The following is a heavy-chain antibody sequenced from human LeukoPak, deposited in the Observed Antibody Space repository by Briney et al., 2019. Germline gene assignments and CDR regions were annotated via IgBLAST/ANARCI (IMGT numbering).Heavy chain of an antibody. D-gene: IGHD6-19*01. CDR3: AKDLVSVAGNKY. V-gene: IGHV3-30*02. J-gene: IGHJ4*02. CDR2: IRYDGSNK. Sequence: GGSLRLSCAASGFTFSSYGMHWVRQAPGKGLEWVAFIRYDGSNKYYADSVKGRFTISRDNSKNTLYLQMNSLRAEDRAVYYCAKDLVSVAGNKYWGRGTLVTVPS. CDR1: GFTFSSYG.